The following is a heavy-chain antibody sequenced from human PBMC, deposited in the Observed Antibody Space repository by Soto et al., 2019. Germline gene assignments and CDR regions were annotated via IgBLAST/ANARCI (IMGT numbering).Heavy chain of an antibody. CDR1: GFTFSSFW. V-gene: IGHV3-7*01. D-gene: IGHD6-6*01. CDR2: ISADGGQT. J-gene: IGHJ4*02. CDR3: ARMPRLLDS. Sequence: EVQLVDSGGGLVQPGGSLRLSCAASGFTFSSFWMNWVRQAPGKGLEWVAYISADGGQTNYVDSVKGRFTISRDNAKNSLYLQMNSLRVEDTAVYYGARMPRLLDSWGQGTLVTVSS.